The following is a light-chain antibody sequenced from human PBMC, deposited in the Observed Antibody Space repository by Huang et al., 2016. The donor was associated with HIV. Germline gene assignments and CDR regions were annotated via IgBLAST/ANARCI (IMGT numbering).Light chain of an antibody. J-gene: IGKJ1*01. Sequence: EVVLTQSPGTLSLSPGERATLSCRASQSVSSSSLAWYQQKSGQAPRLLIYGASIRATGIPDRFSGSVSGTGFTLTLNRLEPEYFAVYYCQQYGSSPGTFGQGTKVEIK. CDR3: QQYGSSPGT. CDR1: QSVSSSS. CDR2: GAS. V-gene: IGKV3-20*01.